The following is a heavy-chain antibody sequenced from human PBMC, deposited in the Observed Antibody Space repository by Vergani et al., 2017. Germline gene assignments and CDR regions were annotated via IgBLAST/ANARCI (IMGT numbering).Heavy chain of an antibody. CDR2: ISSSGSTI. Sequence: EVQLVESGGGLVQPGGSLRLSCAASGFTFSSYEMNWVRQAPGKGLEWVSYISSSGSTIYYADSVKGRFTISRDNAKNSLYLQMNSLRAEDTAVYYCANLYGSGSLGYYYGMDVWGQGTTVTVSS. CDR1: GFTFSSYE. D-gene: IGHD3-10*01. J-gene: IGHJ6*02. CDR3: ANLYGSGSLGYYYGMDV. V-gene: IGHV3-48*03.